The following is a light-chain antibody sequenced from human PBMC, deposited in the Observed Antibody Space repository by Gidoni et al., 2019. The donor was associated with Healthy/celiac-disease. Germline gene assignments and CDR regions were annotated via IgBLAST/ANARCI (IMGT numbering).Light chain of an antibody. CDR3: QQYGSSPLT. CDR2: GAS. CDR1: QSVSSSY. Sequence: EIVLTQSPGTLPLSPGATATLSCRASQSVSSSYLAWYQQKPGQAPRLLIYGASTRATGIPDRFSGSGSGTDFTLTISRLEPEDFAVYYCQQYGSSPLTFXGXTKVEIK. V-gene: IGKV3-20*01. J-gene: IGKJ4*01.